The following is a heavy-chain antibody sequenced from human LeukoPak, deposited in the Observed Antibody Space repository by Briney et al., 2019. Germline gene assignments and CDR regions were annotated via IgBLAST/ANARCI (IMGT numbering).Heavy chain of an antibody. D-gene: IGHD3-10*02. CDR1: GYTFTGYY. V-gene: IGHV1-2*02. CDR2: INPNSGGT. Sequence: ASVKGSCKASGYTFTGYYIHWVRQAPGQGLEWMGWINPNSGGTNYAQKFQGRVTVTRDTSISTAYMELSSLISDDTAVYYCARGMSGSHYDYWGQGTLVTVSS. J-gene: IGHJ4*02. CDR3: ARGMSGSHYDY.